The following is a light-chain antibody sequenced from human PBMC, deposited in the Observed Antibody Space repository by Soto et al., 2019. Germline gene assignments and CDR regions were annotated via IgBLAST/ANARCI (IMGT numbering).Light chain of an antibody. V-gene: IGKV3-20*01. CDR3: QHYGYSQWT. J-gene: IGKJ1*01. Sequence: IVLTQSPGTLSLSPGERATLSCRASQTGSNNYLAWYQHKSGQAPRLRIYGVYTRASGIPDRFSGSGSGTEFTLTITRLEPEDSAVYFCQHYGYSQWTFGQGTKVDIK. CDR2: GVY. CDR1: QTGSNNY.